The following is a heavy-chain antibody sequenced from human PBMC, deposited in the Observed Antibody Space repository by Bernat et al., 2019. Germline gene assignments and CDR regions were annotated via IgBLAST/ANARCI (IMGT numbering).Heavy chain of an antibody. CDR3: ARAGAGIAAADFDY. J-gene: IGHJ4*02. CDR2: IYYSGRT. Sequence: QLQLQESGPGLVKPSETLSLTCTVSAGSISSSSYYWGWIRQPPGKGLEWIGSIYYSGRTYYNPSLKSRVTISIDTSKNQFSLKLSSVTAADTAVYYCARAGAGIAAADFDYWVQGTLVTVSS. CDR1: AGSISSSSYY. V-gene: IGHV4-39*01. D-gene: IGHD6-13*01.